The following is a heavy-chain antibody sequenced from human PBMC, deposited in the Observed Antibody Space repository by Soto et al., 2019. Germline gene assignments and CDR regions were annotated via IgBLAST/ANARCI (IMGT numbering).Heavy chain of an antibody. Sequence: KAGGSLRLSCAASGLTFTNAWMNWVRQAPGKGLEWVGRIRTKSDGETTEYAAPVKGRIAISRDDLRKMLFLEMNSLDSDDSAVYYCVSEMPLLGVFDFWGQGTLVTVS. CDR3: VSEMPLLGVFDF. CDR2: IRTKSDGETT. J-gene: IGHJ4*02. V-gene: IGHV3-15*01. D-gene: IGHD3-16*01. CDR1: GLTFTNAW.